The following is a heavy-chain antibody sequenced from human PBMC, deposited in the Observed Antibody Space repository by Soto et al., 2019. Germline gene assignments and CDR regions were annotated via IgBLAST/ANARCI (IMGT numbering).Heavy chain of an antibody. Sequence: ASGKVSCKASGYTFTSYYMPWVRQAPGQGLEWMGWINPNSGGTNYAQKFQGWVTMTRDTSISTAYMELSRLRSDDTAVYYCARASRYCISTSRYKAFDPWG. CDR3: ARASRYCISTSRYKAFDP. CDR1: GYTFTSYY. J-gene: IGHJ5*02. D-gene: IGHD2-2*02. CDR2: INPNSGGT. V-gene: IGHV1-2*04.